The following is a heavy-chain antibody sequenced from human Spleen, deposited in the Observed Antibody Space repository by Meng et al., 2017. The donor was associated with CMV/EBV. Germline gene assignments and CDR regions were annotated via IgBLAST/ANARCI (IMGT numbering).Heavy chain of an antibody. Sequence: GGSLRLSCAASGFRFSNYGMSWVRQAPGKGLEWVSAITGSGVTKYYVDSAKGRFTISRDNSKNTLYLQMNSLRVEDTAVYYCARGLADFDYWGQGTLVTVSS. CDR1: GFRFSNYG. CDR3: ARGLADFDY. D-gene: IGHD3-16*01. CDR2: ITGSGVTK. J-gene: IGHJ4*02. V-gene: IGHV3-23*01.